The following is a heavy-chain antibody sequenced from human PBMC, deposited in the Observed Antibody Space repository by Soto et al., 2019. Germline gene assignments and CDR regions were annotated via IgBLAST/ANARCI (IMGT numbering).Heavy chain of an antibody. CDR3: ARVRSSSWFLGSHAFDI. D-gene: IGHD6-13*01. CDR1: GYTFTSYD. J-gene: IGHJ3*02. V-gene: IGHV1-8*01. Sequence: ASVKVSCKASGYTFTSYDINWVRQATGQGLEWMGWMNPSSGNTGYAQKFQGRVTMTRNTSISTAYMELSSLRSEDTAVYYCARVRSSSWFLGSHAFDIWGQGTMVTVSS. CDR2: MNPSSGNT.